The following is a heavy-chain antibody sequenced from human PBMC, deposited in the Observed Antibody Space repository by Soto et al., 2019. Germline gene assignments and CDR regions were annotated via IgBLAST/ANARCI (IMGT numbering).Heavy chain of an antibody. CDR1: GGSFSGYY. CDR2: INHSGST. V-gene: IGHV4-34*01. CDR3: ARGGSGRGYYYYYYGMDV. D-gene: IGHD3-10*01. Sequence: SETLSLTCAVYGGSFSGYYWSWIRQPPGKGLEWIGEINHSGSTNYNPSLKSRVTISVDTSKNQFSLKLSSVTAADTAVYYCARGGSGRGYYYYYYGMDVWGQGTTVTVSS. J-gene: IGHJ6*02.